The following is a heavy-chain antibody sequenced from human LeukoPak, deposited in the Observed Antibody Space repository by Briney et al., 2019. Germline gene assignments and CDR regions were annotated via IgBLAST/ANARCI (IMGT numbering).Heavy chain of an antibody. CDR3: ARGHDYGDFYYYYYMDV. V-gene: IGHV4-34*01. CDR2: INHSGST. Sequence: SETLSLTCAVYGGSFSGYYWSWIRQPPGKGLEWIGEINHSGSTNYNPSLKSRVTISVDTSKNQFSLKLSSVTAADTAVYHCARGHDYGDFYYYYYMDVWGKGTTVTVSS. D-gene: IGHD4-17*01. CDR1: GGSFSGYY. J-gene: IGHJ6*03.